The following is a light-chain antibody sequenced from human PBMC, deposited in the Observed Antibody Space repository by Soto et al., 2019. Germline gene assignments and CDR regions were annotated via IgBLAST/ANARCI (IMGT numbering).Light chain of an antibody. CDR2: DVS. J-gene: IGLJ1*01. CDR1: SSGVGAYNF. Sequence: QSVLTQPASVSGSPGQSITISCTGTSSGVGAYNFVSWYQQHPGRAPKLMIYDVSYRPSGVSNRFSGSKSGNTASLTISGLQIEDEADYYCCSYADSSSYVFGTGTKVTVL. V-gene: IGLV2-14*03. CDR3: CSYADSSSYV.